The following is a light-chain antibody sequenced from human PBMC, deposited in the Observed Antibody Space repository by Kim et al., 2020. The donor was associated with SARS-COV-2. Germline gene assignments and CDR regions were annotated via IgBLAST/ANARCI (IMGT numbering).Light chain of an antibody. Sequence: ACVGDRVTITCRGSQDISCYLAWYQQNPGKAPKLLIYTASSLQSGVPSRFSGSGSGTDFTLTISSLQPEDFATYYCQQANSFPFTFGQRTRLEI. CDR2: TAS. CDR3: QQANSFPFT. V-gene: IGKV1-12*02. CDR1: QDISCY. J-gene: IGKJ5*01.